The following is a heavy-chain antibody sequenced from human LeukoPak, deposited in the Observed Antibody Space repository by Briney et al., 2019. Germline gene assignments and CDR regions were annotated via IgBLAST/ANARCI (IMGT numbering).Heavy chain of an antibody. CDR2: ICHSGST. Sequence: PSGTLSLTCAVSGGSISSGNCWTWVRQPPGKGLEWIGEICHSGSTNYNPSLKSRVTISVDKSKNLFSLKLSSVTAADTALYYCARVRCSGGSCPYYYYYYYMDVWGKGTTVTVSS. CDR1: GGSISSGNC. V-gene: IGHV4-4*02. J-gene: IGHJ6*03. D-gene: IGHD2-15*01. CDR3: ARVRCSGGSCPYYYYYYYMDV.